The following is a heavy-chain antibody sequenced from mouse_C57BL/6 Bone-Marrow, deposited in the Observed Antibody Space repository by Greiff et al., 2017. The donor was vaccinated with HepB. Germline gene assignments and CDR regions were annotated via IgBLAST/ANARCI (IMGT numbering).Heavy chain of an antibody. D-gene: IGHD2-5*01. V-gene: IGHV1-55*01. CDR2: IYPGSGST. CDR3: ARMNFGYSNYEGYYFDY. J-gene: IGHJ2*01. CDR1: GYTFTSYW. Sequence: QVQLQQPGAELVKPGASVKMSCKASGYTFTSYWITWVKQRPGQGLEWIGDIYPGSGSTNYNEKFKSKATLTVDTSSSTAYMQLSSLTSEDSVVYYCARMNFGYSNYEGYYFDYWGQGTTLTVSS.